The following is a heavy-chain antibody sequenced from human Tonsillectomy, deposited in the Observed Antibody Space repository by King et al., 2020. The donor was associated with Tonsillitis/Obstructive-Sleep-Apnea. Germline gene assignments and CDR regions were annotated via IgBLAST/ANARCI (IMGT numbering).Heavy chain of an antibody. Sequence: VQLVESGGGLVQPGGSLRLSCAASGFTFSSYAMNWVRQAPGKGLEWVSAISGSGGSTYYADSVKGRFTISRDNSKNTLYLQMNSLRAEDTAVYYCAKEDDSSHYYSYYYMNIWGTGITVTVSS. J-gene: IGHJ6*03. V-gene: IGHV3-23*04. D-gene: IGHD3-3*01. CDR3: AKEDDSSHYYSYYYMNI. CDR1: GFTFSSYA. CDR2: ISGSGGST.